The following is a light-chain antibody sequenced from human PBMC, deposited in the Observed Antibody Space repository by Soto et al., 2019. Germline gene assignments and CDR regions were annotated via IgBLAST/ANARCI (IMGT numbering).Light chain of an antibody. Sequence: DIQMTQSPSTLSASVGDRVTVTCRASQSLNSWLAGYQQKPGKAPKLLIYAASSMETGVPSRFSGSGSGTDFTRTISSLQPEEFATYYCQQASTFPRTFGGGTKVEIK. J-gene: IGKJ4*01. CDR1: QSLNSW. CDR2: AAS. V-gene: IGKV1-12*01. CDR3: QQASTFPRT.